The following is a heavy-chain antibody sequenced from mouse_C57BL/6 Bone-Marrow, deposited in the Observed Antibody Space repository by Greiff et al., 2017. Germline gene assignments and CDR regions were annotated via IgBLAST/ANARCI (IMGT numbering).Heavy chain of an antibody. CDR3: ARGAYYYGSSSSYYFDY. D-gene: IGHD1-1*01. CDR2: IDPADSYT. CDR1: GYTFTSYW. J-gene: IGHJ2*01. V-gene: IGHV1-59*01. Sequence: QVQLKQPGAELVRPGTSVKLSCKASGYTFTSYWMHWVKQRPGQGLEWIGVIDPADSYTNYNQKFKGKATLTVDTSSSTAYMQLSSLTSEDSAVYYCARGAYYYGSSSSYYFDYWGQGTTLTVSS.